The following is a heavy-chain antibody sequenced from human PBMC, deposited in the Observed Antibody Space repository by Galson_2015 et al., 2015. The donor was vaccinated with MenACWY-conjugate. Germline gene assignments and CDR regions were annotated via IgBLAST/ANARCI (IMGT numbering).Heavy chain of an antibody. V-gene: IGHV3-23*01. CDR2: ISNRGDTK. D-gene: IGHD2-15*01. CDR1: GFTFISYA. CDR3: SKVPVSGGYCFQH. Sequence: SLRLSCAVSGFTFISYAMSWVRQAPGKGLEWVSYISNRGDTKYYAYTVYVRFTISRYNSKNTLYLQTNSLRAEDKAIYYCSKVPVSGGYCFQHWGQGTLVTVSS. J-gene: IGHJ1*01.